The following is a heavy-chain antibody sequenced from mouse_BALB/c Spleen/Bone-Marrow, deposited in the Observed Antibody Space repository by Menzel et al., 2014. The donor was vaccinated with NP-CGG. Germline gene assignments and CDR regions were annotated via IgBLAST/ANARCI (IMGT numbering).Heavy chain of an antibody. CDR1: GYSFTGYF. CDR3: AREGGYYYGSSPYFDV. D-gene: IGHD1-1*01. V-gene: IGHV1-20*02. Sequence: EVKLVESGPELVKPGASVKISCKASGYSFTGYFMNWVMQSHGKSLEGIGRINPYNGDTFYNQKFKGKATLTVDKSSSTAHMELRSLASEDSAVYYCAREGGYYYGSSPYFDVWGAGTTVTVSS. J-gene: IGHJ1*01. CDR2: INPYNGDT.